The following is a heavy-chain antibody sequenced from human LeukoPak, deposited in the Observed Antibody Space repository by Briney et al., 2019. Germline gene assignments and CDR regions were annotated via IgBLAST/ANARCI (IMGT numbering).Heavy chain of an antibody. CDR1: GFTFSSYS. V-gene: IGHV3-48*04. CDR3: AGVSSSWYNWFDP. Sequence: GGSLRLSCAASGFTFSSYSMNWVRQAPGKGLEWVSYISSSSSTIYYADSVKGRFTISRDNAKNSLYLQMNSLRAEDTAVYYCAGVSSSWYNWFDPWGQGTLVTVSS. D-gene: IGHD6-13*01. CDR2: ISSSSSTI. J-gene: IGHJ5*02.